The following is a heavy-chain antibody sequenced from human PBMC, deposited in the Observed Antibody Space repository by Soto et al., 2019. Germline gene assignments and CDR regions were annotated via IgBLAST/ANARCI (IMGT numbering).Heavy chain of an antibody. CDR3: ARGVGDTAMDLYGMDV. D-gene: IGHD5-18*01. Sequence: QVQLVQSGDEVKKPGSSVKVSCKASGGTFSSYGFSWVRQAPGQGLEWMGGIIPIFGISNHAQNFQGRLTITADESTSTIYMDLCSLRSEDTAVYHCARGVGDTAMDLYGMDVWGQGTTVTVSS. V-gene: IGHV1-69*01. J-gene: IGHJ6*02. CDR2: IIPIFGIS. CDR1: GGTFSSYG.